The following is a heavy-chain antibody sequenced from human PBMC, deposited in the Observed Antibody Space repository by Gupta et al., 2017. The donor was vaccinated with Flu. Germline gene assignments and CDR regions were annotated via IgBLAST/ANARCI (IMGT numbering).Heavy chain of an antibody. D-gene: IGHD5-24*01. CDR3: ARDRHRYDAYSHF. CDR2: IGGSSNNI. J-gene: IGHJ4*02. CDR1: GFIFNTFY. Sequence: EAQLVESGGGLVKPGGSLRLSCVASGFIFNTFYINWVRQAPGKGLEWVASIGGSSNNIKYADSVRGRFTISRDNAKNSVYLQMNNLSAEDTAVYYCARDRHRYDAYSHFWGQGTLVTVSS. V-gene: IGHV3-21*02.